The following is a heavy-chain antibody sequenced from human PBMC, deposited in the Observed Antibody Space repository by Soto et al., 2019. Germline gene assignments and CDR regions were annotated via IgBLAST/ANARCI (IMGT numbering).Heavy chain of an antibody. CDR1: GFTFRSHG. V-gene: IGHV3-30*18. Sequence: QVQLVESGGGVVQPGRSLRLSCAACGFTFRSHGMQWVRQAPGMGLEWVAGLSYDGSNKLYADSVKGRLTISRDNSKNTLYLQVNSLRVEDTAVYYCAKEWCAGSCHLDYFDSWGQGTLVTVSS. D-gene: IGHD2-15*01. J-gene: IGHJ4*02. CDR2: LSYDGSNK. CDR3: AKEWCAGSCHLDYFDS.